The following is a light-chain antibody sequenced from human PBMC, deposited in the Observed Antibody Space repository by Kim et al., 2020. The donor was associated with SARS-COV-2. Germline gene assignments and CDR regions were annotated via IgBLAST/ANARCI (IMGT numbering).Light chain of an antibody. CDR2: RDN. CDR3: QTWASGTVV. CDR1: KLGGKF. J-gene: IGLJ2*01. V-gene: IGLV3-1*01. Sequence: SVSPGQTATITCFGDKLGGKFACWYQQRPGQSPLLVIYRDNKRASDIPERFSGSNSGNTATLTISGTQALDEADYYCQTWASGTVVFGGGTQLTVL.